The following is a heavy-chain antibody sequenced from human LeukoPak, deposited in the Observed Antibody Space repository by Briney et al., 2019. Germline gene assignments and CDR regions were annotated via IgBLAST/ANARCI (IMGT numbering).Heavy chain of an antibody. CDR3: AREVVVVPAATQTYYYYGMDV. Sequence: PGGSLRLSCAASGFTVSSNYMSWVRQAPGKGLGWIGYIYYSGSTNYNPSLKSRVTISVDTSKNQFSLKLSSVTAADTAVYYCAREVVVVPAATQTYYYYGMDVWGQGTTVTVSS. CDR1: GFTVSSNY. V-gene: IGHV4-59*02. CDR2: IYYSGST. D-gene: IGHD2-2*01. J-gene: IGHJ6*02.